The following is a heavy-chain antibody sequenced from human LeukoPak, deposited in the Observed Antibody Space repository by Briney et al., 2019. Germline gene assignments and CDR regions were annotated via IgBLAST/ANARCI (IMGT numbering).Heavy chain of an antibody. D-gene: IGHD6-13*01. CDR3: ARGAAAGTVGFDY. Sequence: SETLSLTCTVSGGSISSYYWSWIRQPPGKGLEWIGYIYYSGSTNYNPSLKSRITISVDTSKNQFSLKLSSVTVADTAVYYCARGAAAGTVGFDYWGQGTLVTVSS. CDR1: GGSISSYY. CDR2: IYYSGST. V-gene: IGHV4-59*01. J-gene: IGHJ4*02.